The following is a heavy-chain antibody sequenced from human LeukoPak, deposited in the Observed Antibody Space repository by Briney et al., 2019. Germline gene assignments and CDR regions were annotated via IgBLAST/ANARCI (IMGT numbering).Heavy chain of an antibody. D-gene: IGHD3-3*02. CDR2: IYYSGST. V-gene: IGHV4-61*09. CDR1: GFSITTSDYF. CDR3: ARLRSIFSARWYFDL. Sequence: PSQTLSLTCTVSGFSITTSDYFWSWIRQPAGKGLEWIGYIYYSGSTNYNPSLKSRVTISVDTSKNQFSLKLSSVTAADTAVYYCARLRSIFSARWYFDLWGRGTLVTVSS. J-gene: IGHJ2*01.